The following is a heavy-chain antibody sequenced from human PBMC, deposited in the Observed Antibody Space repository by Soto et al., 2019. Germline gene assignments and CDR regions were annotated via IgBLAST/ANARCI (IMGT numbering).Heavy chain of an antibody. V-gene: IGHV4-30-4*01. J-gene: IGHJ6*02. CDR2: IYYSGST. CDR1: GGSISSGDYY. D-gene: IGHD5-12*01. CDR3: ARDTIVATIRYYYGMDV. Sequence: QVQLQESGPGLVKPSQTLSLTCTVSGGSISSGDYYWSWIRQPPGKGLEWIGYIYYSGSTYYNPSLKSRVTISVDTSKNQFSLKLSSVTAADTAVYYCARDTIVATIRYYYGMDVWGQGTTVTVSS.